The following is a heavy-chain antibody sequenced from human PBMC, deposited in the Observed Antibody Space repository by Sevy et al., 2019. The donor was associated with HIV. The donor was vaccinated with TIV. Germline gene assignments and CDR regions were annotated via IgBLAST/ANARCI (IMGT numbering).Heavy chain of an antibody. CDR2: ISFSGSKT. J-gene: IGHJ4*02. D-gene: IGHD3-3*01. V-gene: IGHV3-23*01. CDR1: GFTFNNYA. CDR3: AKTPVMDVWNDYYSFYFDF. Sequence: GGSLRLSCAASGFTFNNYAMTWVRQAPGKGLEWVSGISFSGSKTYYAESVKGRFSISRDPSKNTLYLQMNNVRVEDTAVYFCAKTPVMDVWNDYYSFYFDFWGQGTLVTVSS.